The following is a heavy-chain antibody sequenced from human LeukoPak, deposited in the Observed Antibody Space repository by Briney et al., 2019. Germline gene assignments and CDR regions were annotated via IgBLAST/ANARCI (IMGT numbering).Heavy chain of an antibody. CDR2: IYYSGST. CDR3: AKDRIAARRGPFDY. J-gene: IGHJ4*02. D-gene: IGHD6-6*01. Sequence: SETLSLTCTVSGGSISSYYWSWIRQPPGKGLEWIGYIYYSGSTNYNPSLKSRVTISVDTSKNQFSLKLSSVTAADTAVYYCAKDRIAARRGPFDYWGQGTLVTVSS. V-gene: IGHV4-59*12. CDR1: GGSISSYY.